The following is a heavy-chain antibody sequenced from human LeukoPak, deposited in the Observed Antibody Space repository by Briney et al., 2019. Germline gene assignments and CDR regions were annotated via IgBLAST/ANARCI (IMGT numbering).Heavy chain of an antibody. CDR2: ISHSGTT. CDR3: ARYDSGSYFDN. Sequence: SETLSLTCAVSGYSISSGYYWGWIRQPPGKGLQWIGRISHSGTTNYNPSLKSRVTISIDTSKSQFSLKLSSVTAADTAVYYCARYDSGSYFDNWGQGTLVTVSS. CDR1: GYSISSGYY. J-gene: IGHJ4*02. V-gene: IGHV4-38-2*01. D-gene: IGHD3-10*01.